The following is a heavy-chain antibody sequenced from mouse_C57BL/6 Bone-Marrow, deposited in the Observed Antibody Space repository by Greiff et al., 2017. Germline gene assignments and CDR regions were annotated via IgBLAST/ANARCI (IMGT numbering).Heavy chain of an antibody. Sequence: VQLQQPGAELVMPGASVKLSCKASGYTFTSYWMHRVNQRPGQGLEWIGDIDPSDSYTNYNQKFKGKSTLTVDKSSSTAYLQLSSLTSEDSAVYYCARRGFAYWGQGTLVTVSA. CDR1: GYTFTSYW. CDR2: IDPSDSYT. J-gene: IGHJ3*01. CDR3: ARRGFAY. V-gene: IGHV1-69*01.